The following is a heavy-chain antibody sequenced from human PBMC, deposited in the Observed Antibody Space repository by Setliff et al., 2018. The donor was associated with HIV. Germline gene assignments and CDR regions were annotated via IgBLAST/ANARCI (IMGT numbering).Heavy chain of an antibody. Sequence: PSETLSLTCTVSGGSISGSNNHWGWIRQSPGKGLEWIGSIYYTGRTYYNPSLKSRVIISVDTSKKQFSLKVTSVTAADTAVYYCARCPVLLWFGKISGVDWFDPWGQGTLVTVSS. J-gene: IGHJ5*02. V-gene: IGHV4-39*07. CDR1: GGSISGSNNH. D-gene: IGHD3-10*01. CDR3: ARCPVLLWFGKISGVDWFDP. CDR2: IYYTGRT.